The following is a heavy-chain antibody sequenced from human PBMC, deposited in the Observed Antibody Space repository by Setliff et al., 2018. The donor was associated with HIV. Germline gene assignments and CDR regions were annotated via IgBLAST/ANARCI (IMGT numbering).Heavy chain of an antibody. J-gene: IGHJ4*02. D-gene: IGHD3-10*01. CDR1: GGSFNDYY. CDR2: IDHSGNI. V-gene: IGHV4-34*01. Sequence: SETLSLTCAVYGGSFNDYYWTWIRQPPGKGLEWIGEIDHSGNIKYHASLQSRVTISKDTSKNQSSLKLRSVIAADTAVYYCARGLNYYGSGSYLPLGYWGQGTLVTVSS. CDR3: ARGLNYYGSGSYLPLGY.